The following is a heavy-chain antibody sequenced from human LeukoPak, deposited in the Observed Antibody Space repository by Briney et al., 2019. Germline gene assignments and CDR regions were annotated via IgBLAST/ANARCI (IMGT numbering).Heavy chain of an antibody. J-gene: IGHJ4*02. V-gene: IGHV4-34*01. CDR3: ASRGYSGYD. Sequence: PSETLSLTCAVYGVSFCGYYWSWIRQPPGKGLEWIGEINHSGSTNYNPSLKSRVTISVDTSKNQFSLKLSSVTAADTAVYYCASRGYSGYDWGQGTLVTVSS. CDR1: GVSFCGYY. D-gene: IGHD5-12*01. CDR2: INHSGST.